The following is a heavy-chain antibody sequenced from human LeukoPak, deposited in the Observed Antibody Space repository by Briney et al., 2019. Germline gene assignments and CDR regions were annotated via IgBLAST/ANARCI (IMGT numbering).Heavy chain of an antibody. V-gene: IGHV1-69*02. CDR2: IIPLLGIA. J-gene: IGHJ6*02. D-gene: IGHD2/OR15-2a*01. Sequence: SVKVSCKASGGTFSSYTISWVRQAPGQGLEWMGRIIPLLGIANYAQKFQGRVTITADKSTSTAYMELSSLRSEDTAVYYCASQLSLGMDVWGQGTTVTVSS. CDR1: GGTFSSYT. CDR3: ASQLSLGMDV.